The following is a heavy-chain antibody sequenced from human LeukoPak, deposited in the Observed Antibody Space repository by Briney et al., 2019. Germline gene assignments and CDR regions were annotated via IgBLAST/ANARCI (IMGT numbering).Heavy chain of an antibody. D-gene: IGHD4-23*01. CDR2: ISSSSSYI. CDR1: GFTFSSYS. Sequence: PGGSLRLPCAASGFTFSSYSMNWVRQAPGKGLEWVSSISSSSSYIYYADSVKGRFTISRDNAKNSLYLQMNSLRAEDTAVYYCARDLGGPVSHDYWRQGTLVTVSS. CDR3: ARDLGGPVSHDY. V-gene: IGHV3-21*01. J-gene: IGHJ4*02.